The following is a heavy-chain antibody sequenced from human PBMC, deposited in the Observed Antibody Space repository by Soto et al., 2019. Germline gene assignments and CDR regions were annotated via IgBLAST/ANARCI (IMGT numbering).Heavy chain of an antibody. CDR2: ISYDGSNK. CDR1: GFTFSSYG. D-gene: IGHD3-22*01. V-gene: IGHV3-30*18. Sequence: QVQLVESGGGVVQPGRSLRLSCAASGFTFSSYGMHWVRQAPGKGLEWVAVISYDGSNKYYADSVKGRFTISRDNSKNTLYLQMNSLRAEDTAVYYCAKSSSITMIVVVTDWGQGTLVTVSS. J-gene: IGHJ4*02. CDR3: AKSSSITMIVVVTD.